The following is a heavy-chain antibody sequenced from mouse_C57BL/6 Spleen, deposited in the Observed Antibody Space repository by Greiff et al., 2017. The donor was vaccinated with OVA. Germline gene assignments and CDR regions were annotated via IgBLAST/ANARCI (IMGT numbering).Heavy chain of an antibody. CDR2: INPSNGGT. V-gene: IGHV1-53*01. CDR1: GYTFTSYW. D-gene: IGHD1-1*01. CDR3: ARSTVVGRRAMDY. Sequence: VQLQQPGTELVKPGASVKLSCKASGYTFTSYWMHWVKQRPGQGLEWIGNINPSNGGTNYNEKFKSKATLTVDKSSSTAYMQLSSLTSEDSAVYYCARSTVVGRRAMDYWGQGTSVTVSS. J-gene: IGHJ4*01.